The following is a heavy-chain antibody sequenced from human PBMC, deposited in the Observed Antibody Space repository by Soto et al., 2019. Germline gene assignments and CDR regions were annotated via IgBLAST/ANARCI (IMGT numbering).Heavy chain of an antibody. D-gene: IGHD3-3*01. Sequence: SETLSLTCAVYGGSFCGYYWSWIRQPPGKGLEWIGEINHSGSTNYNPSLKSRVTISVDTSKNQFSLKLSSVTAADTAVYYCARGPPPYYDFWSGLRYYYGMDVWGQGTTVTVSS. CDR2: INHSGST. CDR3: ARGPPPYYDFWSGLRYYYGMDV. J-gene: IGHJ6*02. CDR1: GGSFCGYY. V-gene: IGHV4-34*01.